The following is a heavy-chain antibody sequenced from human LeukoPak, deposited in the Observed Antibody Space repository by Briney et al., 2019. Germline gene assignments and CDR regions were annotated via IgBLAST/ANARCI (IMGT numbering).Heavy chain of an antibody. CDR2: MNHSGST. Sequence: MSSETLSLTCAVYGGSFSGYYWSWIRQPPGKGLEWIGEMNHSGSTNYNPSLKSRGTISVDTSKNQFSLKLSSVTAADTAVYYCARRLGRKFGERFYYYHYMDVWGKGTTVTISS. CDR3: ARRLGRKFGERFYYYHYMDV. D-gene: IGHD3-10*01. V-gene: IGHV4-34*01. CDR1: GGSFSGYY. J-gene: IGHJ6*03.